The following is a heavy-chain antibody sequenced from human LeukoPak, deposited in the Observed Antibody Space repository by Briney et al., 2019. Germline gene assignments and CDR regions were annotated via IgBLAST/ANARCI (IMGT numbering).Heavy chain of an antibody. CDR1: GYTFTGYY. Sequence: ASVKVSCKASGYTFTGYYMHWVRQAPGQGLEWMGWINPNSGGTNYAQKFQGRVTMTGDTSISTAYMELSRLRSDDTAVYYCARDNSITYYYYGMDVWGQGTTVTVSS. J-gene: IGHJ6*02. D-gene: IGHD1-14*01. CDR2: INPNSGGT. CDR3: ARDNSITYYYYGMDV. V-gene: IGHV1-2*02.